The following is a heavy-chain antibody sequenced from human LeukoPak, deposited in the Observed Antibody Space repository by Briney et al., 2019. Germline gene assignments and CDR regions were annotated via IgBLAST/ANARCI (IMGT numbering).Heavy chain of an antibody. CDR1: EFSVGSNY. Sequence: PGGSLRLSCAASEFSVGSNYMTWVRQAPGKGLEWVSAISGSGGSTYYADSVKGRFTISRDNSKNTLYLQMNSLRAEDTAVYYCAKLIGSGNDYWGQGTLVTVSS. D-gene: IGHD6-19*01. V-gene: IGHV3-23*01. CDR2: ISGSGGST. CDR3: AKLIGSGNDY. J-gene: IGHJ4*02.